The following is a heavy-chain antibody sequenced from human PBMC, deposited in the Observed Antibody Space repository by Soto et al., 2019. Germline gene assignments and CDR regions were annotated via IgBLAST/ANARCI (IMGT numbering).Heavy chain of an antibody. J-gene: IGHJ6*02. V-gene: IGHV1-69*13. CDR2: IIPIFGTS. CDR1: GGTLSNYA. Sequence: SVKVSCKASGGTLSNYALSWVRQAPGQGLEWVGGIIPIFGTSNYAQNFQGRVTITADESTSTAYMELSSLRSEDTAVYYCARGVRTGFYGMDVLDQGTTVTVSS. CDR3: ARGVRTGFYGMDV. D-gene: IGHD3-10*01.